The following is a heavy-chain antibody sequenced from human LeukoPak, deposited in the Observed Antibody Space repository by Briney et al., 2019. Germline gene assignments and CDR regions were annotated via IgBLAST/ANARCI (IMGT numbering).Heavy chain of an antibody. CDR1: GFTFGDYA. Sequence: PGGSLRLSCTASGFTFGDYAMSWFRQAPGKGLEWVGFIRSKSNGGTTHYAASVEGRFTISRDDSNSIAYLQMNSLKTEDTAVYYCVRDYRYAGHESVYWGQGTLVTVSS. V-gene: IGHV3-49*03. CDR2: IRSKSNGGTT. CDR3: VRDYRYAGHESVY. D-gene: IGHD5-12*01. J-gene: IGHJ4*02.